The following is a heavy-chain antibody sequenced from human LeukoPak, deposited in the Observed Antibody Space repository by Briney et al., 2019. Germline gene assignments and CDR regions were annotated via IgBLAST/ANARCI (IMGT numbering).Heavy chain of an antibody. CDR1: GGSTSSYY. CDR2: ISTSGST. CDR3: ARAVITMVRGVRGYFDY. D-gene: IGHD3-10*01. Sequence: SETLSLTCTVSGGSTSSYYWSWIRQPAGKGLEWIGRISTSGSTNYNPSLKSRVTISVDTSKNQFSLKLSSVTAADTAVYYCARAVITMVRGVRGYFDYWGQGTLVTVSS. V-gene: IGHV4-4*07. J-gene: IGHJ4*02.